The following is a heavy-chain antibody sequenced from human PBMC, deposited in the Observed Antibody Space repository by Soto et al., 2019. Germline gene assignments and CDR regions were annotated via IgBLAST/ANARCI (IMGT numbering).Heavy chain of an antibody. D-gene: IGHD1-1*01. CDR2: LYDLVGS. CDR1: GFTISGKKY. CDR3: ATWHEREHAYDV. J-gene: IGHJ3*01. Sequence: DVQLVESGGGLIQPGESLRLSCAASGFTISGKKYVAWFRQAPGKGLEWVSALYDLVGSFYAASVKGRFTTSSDSSKTTVYLRMNDLRPDDTAVYYCATWHEREHAYDVWGQGTTGTVSS. V-gene: IGHV3-53*01.